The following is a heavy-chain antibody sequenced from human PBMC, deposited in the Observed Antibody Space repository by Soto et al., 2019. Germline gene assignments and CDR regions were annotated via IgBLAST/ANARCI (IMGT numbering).Heavy chain of an antibody. D-gene: IGHD2-2*01. CDR3: ARGYCSSTSCSTFYYGMDV. J-gene: IGHJ6*02. CDR2: INAGNGNT. Sequence: ASVKVSCKASGYTFTSYAMHWVRQAPGQRLEWMGWINAGNGNTKYSQKFQGRVTITRDTSASTAYMELSSLRSEDTAVYYCARGYCSSTSCSTFYYGMDVWGQGTTVTVSS. V-gene: IGHV1-3*01. CDR1: GYTFTSYA.